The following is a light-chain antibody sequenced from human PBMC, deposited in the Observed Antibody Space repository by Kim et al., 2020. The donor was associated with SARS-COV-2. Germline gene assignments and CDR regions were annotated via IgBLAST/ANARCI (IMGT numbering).Light chain of an antibody. CDR1: SSNIGNNY. CDR3: GTWDSSLSAAV. V-gene: IGLV1-51*01. Sequence: GQKVPISCSESSSNIGNNYVSCYQQLPGTAPKVLIYDNNKRPPGIPDRFSGSKSGTSATLGITGLQTGDEADYYCGTWDSSLSAAVFGGGTQLTVL. J-gene: IGLJ7*01. CDR2: DNN.